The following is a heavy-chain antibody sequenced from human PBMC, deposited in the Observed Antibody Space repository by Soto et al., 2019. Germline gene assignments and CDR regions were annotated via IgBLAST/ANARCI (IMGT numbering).Heavy chain of an antibody. V-gene: IGHV4-39*01. CDR2: IYYSGST. CDR3: ARHAGYSGYDFYWFDP. D-gene: IGHD5-12*01. Sequence: QLQLQESGPGLVKPSETLSLTCTVSGGSIRSSSYYWGWIRQPPGKGLEWIGSIYYSGSTYYNPSLKSRVTISVDTSKNQFSLKLSSVTAADTAVYYCARHAGYSGYDFYWFDPWGQGTLVTVSS. J-gene: IGHJ5*02. CDR1: GGSIRSSSYY.